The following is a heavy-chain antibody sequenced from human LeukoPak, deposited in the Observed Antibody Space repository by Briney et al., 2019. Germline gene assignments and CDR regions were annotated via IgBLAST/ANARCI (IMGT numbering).Heavy chain of an antibody. D-gene: IGHD3-10*01. CDR2: INPNSGGT. CDR3: ARECITMVRGVVIAPDY. V-gene: IGHV1-2*02. CDR1: GYTFTGYY. J-gene: IGHJ4*02. Sequence: ASVKVSCKASGYTFTGYYTHWVRQAPGQGLEWMGWINPNSGGTNYAQKFQGRVTMTRDTSISTAYMELSRLRSDDTAVYYCARECITMVRGVVIAPDYWGQGTLVTVSS.